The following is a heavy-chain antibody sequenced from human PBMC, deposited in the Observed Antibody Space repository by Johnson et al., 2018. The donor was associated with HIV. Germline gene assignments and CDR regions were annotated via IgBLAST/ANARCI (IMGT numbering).Heavy chain of an antibody. CDR1: GFTFSSYW. V-gene: IGHV3-30*18. D-gene: IGHD6-13*01. J-gene: IGHJ3*02. CDR2: ISYDGSNK. Sequence: QVQLVESGGGLVQPGGSLRLSCAASGFTFSSYWMSWVRQAPGKGLEWVAVISYDGSNKYYADSVKGRFTISRDNSKNTLYLQMNSLRAEDTAVYYCAKGGSSNDAFDIWGQGTMVTVSS. CDR3: AKGGSSNDAFDI.